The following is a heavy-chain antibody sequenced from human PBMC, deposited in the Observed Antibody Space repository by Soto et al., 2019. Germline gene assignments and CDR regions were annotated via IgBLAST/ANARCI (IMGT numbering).Heavy chain of an antibody. CDR1: GNSFTTYY. V-gene: IGHV1-46*01. CDR2: INPSGGRT. J-gene: IGHJ4*02. CDR3: AGMYHYDSSGYYDY. D-gene: IGHD3-22*01. Sequence: ASVKVSCKASGNSFTTYYMHWVRQAPGQGLEWMGIINPSGGRTTYAQKFQGRVTMTRDTSTSTFHMELSSLTSEDTAVYYCAGMYHYDSSGYYDYWGQGTMLTV.